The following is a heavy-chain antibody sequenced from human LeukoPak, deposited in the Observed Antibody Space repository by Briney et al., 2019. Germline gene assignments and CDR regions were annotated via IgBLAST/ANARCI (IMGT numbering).Heavy chain of an antibody. CDR2: IYYSGST. Sequence: SGTLSLTCTVSGGSISSGDYYWSWIRQPPGKGLEWIGYIYYSGSTYYNPSLKSRVTISVDTSKNQFSLKLSSVTAADTAVYYCARDGLGYCSGGSCPWSWFDPWGQGTLVTVSS. J-gene: IGHJ5*02. V-gene: IGHV4-30-4*01. D-gene: IGHD2-15*01. CDR1: GGSISSGDYY. CDR3: ARDGLGYCSGGSCPWSWFDP.